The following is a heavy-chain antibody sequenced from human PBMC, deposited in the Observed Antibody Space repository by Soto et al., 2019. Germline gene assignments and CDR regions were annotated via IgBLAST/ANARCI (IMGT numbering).Heavy chain of an antibody. V-gene: IGHV4-39*01. CDR1: GGSISSSSYY. J-gene: IGHJ4*02. D-gene: IGHD3-10*01. CDR3: ARQTTYYYGSGSYYNSGRLEEFDY. Sequence: SETLSLTCTVSGGSISSSSYYWGWIRQPPGKGLEWIGSIYYSGSTYYNPSLKSRVTISVDTSKNQFSLKLSSVTAADTAVYYCARQTTYYYGSGSYYNSGRLEEFDYWGQGTLVTVSS. CDR2: IYYSGST.